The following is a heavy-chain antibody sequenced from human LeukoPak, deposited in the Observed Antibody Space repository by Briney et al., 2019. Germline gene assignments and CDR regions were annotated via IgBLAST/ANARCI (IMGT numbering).Heavy chain of an antibody. D-gene: IGHD3-3*01. J-gene: IGHJ4*02. CDR1: GGSISSYY. Sequence: PSETLSLTCTVSGGSISSYYWSWIRQPPGKGLEWIGYIYYSGSTNYNPSLKSRVTISVDTSKNQFSLKLSSVTAADTAVYYCARDRAPDYDFWSGYPADDYWGQGTLVTVSS. CDR3: ARDRAPDYDFWSGYPADDY. CDR2: IYYSGST. V-gene: IGHV4-59*01.